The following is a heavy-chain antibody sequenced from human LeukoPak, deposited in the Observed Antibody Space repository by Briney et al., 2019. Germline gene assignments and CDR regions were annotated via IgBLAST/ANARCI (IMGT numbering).Heavy chain of an antibody. CDR2: ISAYNGNT. D-gene: IGHD6-13*01. CDR1: GYTFTSHG. V-gene: IGHV1-18*01. CDR3: ARVNAAAGRYYYYYYGMDV. Sequence: ASVKVSCKASGYTFTSHGISWVRQAPGQGLEWMGWISAYNGNTNYAQKLQGRVTMTTDTSTSTAYMELTSLRSDDTAVYYCARVNAAAGRYYYYYYGMDVWGQGTTVTVSS. J-gene: IGHJ6*02.